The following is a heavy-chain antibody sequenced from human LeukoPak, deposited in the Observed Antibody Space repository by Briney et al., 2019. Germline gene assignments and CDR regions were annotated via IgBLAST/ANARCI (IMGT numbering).Heavy chain of an antibody. V-gene: IGHV3-49*04. J-gene: IGHJ3*02. CDR1: GFTFCDYA. D-gene: IGHD2-8*01. CDR3: ARVMVTGDAFDI. Sequence: GGSLRLSCTASGFTFCDYAMSWVRQAPGKGLEWVGFIRSKAYGGTTEYAASVKGIFTISRDNAKNSLYLQMNSLRAEDTAVYYCARVMVTGDAFDIWGQGTMVTVSS. CDR2: IRSKAYGGTT.